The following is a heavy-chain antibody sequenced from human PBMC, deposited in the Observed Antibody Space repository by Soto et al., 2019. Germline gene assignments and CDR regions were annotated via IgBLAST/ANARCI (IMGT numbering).Heavy chain of an antibody. CDR2: IYYSGIT. J-gene: IGHJ4*02. CDR3: ARGGGVYYFDY. D-gene: IGHD2-8*02. CDR1: GGSISSYY. V-gene: IGHV4-59*01. Sequence: SETLFLTCTVSGGSISSYYWSWIRQPPGKGLEWIGYIYYSGITDYNPSLKSRVTISVDTSKSRFSLKLSSVTAADTAVYYCARGGGVYYFDYWGQGTLVTVSS.